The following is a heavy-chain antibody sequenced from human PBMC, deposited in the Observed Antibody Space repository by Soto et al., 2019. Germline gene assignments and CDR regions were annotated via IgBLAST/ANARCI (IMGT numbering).Heavy chain of an antibody. D-gene: IGHD3-22*01. CDR2: INPKSGGT. J-gene: IGHJ4*02. CDR1: GYTFSAYY. Sequence: GASVKVSCKTSGYTFSAYYMHWVRQAPGQGLEWMGWINPKSGGTLYAQKFQGRVTMTRDTSISTAYMELSRLRSDDTAVYYCARGGTFAYDTSGYSVYWGQGTQVTVSS. V-gene: IGHV1-2*02. CDR3: ARGGTFAYDTSGYSVY.